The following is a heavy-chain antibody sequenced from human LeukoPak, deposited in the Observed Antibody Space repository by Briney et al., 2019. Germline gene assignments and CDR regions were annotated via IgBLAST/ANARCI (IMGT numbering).Heavy chain of an antibody. D-gene: IGHD6-6*01. Sequence: GGSLRLSCAASGFTFSSYSMNWVRQAPGKGLEWVSYISSSSSSIYYADSVKGRFTISRDNAKNSLYLQMSSLRAEDTAVYYCARGERSSSSRYFYYYMDVWGKGTTVTASS. CDR2: ISSSSSSI. CDR1: GFTFSSYS. CDR3: ARGERSSSSRYFYYYMDV. V-gene: IGHV3-48*01. J-gene: IGHJ6*03.